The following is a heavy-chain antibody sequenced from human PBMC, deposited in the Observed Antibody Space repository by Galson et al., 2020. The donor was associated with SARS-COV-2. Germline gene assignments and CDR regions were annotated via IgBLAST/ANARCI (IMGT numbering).Heavy chain of an antibody. CDR2: IYYSGTT. V-gene: IGHV4-31*02. J-gene: IGHJ3*02. CDR3: ARDHSGDYDPGDAFDI. Sequence: SQTLSLTCTVSGGSISSGGYSWNWIRQHPGKGLEWIGHIYYSGTTLYNPSLKSRVAMSVDTSNNQVSLRLSSVTAADTAVYYCARDHSGDYDPGDAFDIWGQGTMVSVSS. D-gene: IGHD2-21*01. CDR1: GGSISSGGYS.